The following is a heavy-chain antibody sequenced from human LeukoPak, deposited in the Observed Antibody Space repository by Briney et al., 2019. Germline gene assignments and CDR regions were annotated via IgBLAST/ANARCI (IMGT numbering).Heavy chain of an antibody. CDR1: GGSFSGYY. J-gene: IGHJ4*02. CDR2: ISHSGST. D-gene: IGHD5-18*01. Sequence: PSETLSLTCAVYGGSFSGYYWSWIRQPPGKGLEWIGEISHSGSTNYNPSLKSRVTISVDTSKNQFSLKLSSVTAADTAVYYCAAGIQLPKTLDYWGQGTLVTVSS. CDR3: AAGIQLPKTLDY. V-gene: IGHV4-34*01.